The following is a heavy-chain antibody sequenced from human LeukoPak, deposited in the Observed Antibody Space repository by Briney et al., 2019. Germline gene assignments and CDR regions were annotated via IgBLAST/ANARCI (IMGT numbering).Heavy chain of an antibody. CDR3: AREGGDYYGSANWFDP. J-gene: IGHJ5*02. CDR2: ISSSSSTI. Sequence: TGGSLRLSCAASGFTFSSYSMNWVRQAPGKGLEWVSHISSSSSTIYYADSVKGRFTISRDNAKNSLYLQMNSLRAEDTAVYYCAREGGDYYGSANWFDPWGQGTLVTVSS. V-gene: IGHV3-48*01. D-gene: IGHD3-10*01. CDR1: GFTFSSYS.